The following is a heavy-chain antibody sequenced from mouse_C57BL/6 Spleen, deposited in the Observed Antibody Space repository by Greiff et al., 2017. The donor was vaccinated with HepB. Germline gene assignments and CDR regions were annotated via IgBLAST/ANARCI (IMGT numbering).Heavy chain of an antibody. V-gene: IGHV14-1*01. CDR1: GFNIKDYY. CDR3: TTNYYGSSYYFDY. CDR2: IDPEDGDT. D-gene: IGHD1-1*01. J-gene: IGHJ2*01. Sequence: EVQLQQSGAELVRPGASVKLSCTASGFNIKDYYMHWVKQRPEQGLEWIGRIDPEDGDTEYAPKFQGKATMTADTSSNTAYLQLSSLTSDDTAVYYCTTNYYGSSYYFDYWGQGTTLTVSS.